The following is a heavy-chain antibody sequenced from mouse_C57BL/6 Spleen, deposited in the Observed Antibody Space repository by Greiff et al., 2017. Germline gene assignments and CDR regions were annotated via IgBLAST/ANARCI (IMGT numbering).Heavy chain of an antibody. CDR3: AQGGGSSYWYFDV. V-gene: IGHV1-26*01. J-gene: IGHJ1*03. CDR2: INPNNGGT. CDR1: GYTFTDYY. D-gene: IGHD1-1*01. Sequence: EVQLQQSGPELVKPGASVKISCKASGYTFTDYYMNWVQQSHGKSLEWIGDINPNNGGTSYNQKFKGKATLTVDKSSSTAYMELRSLTSEDSAVYYCAQGGGSSYWYFDVCGTGTTVTVSS.